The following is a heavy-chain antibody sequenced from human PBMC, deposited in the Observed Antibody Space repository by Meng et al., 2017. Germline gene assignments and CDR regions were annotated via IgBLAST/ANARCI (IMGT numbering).Heavy chain of an antibody. J-gene: IGHJ6*02. V-gene: IGHV6-1*01. CDR2: TYYRSKWYN. D-gene: IGHD5/OR15-5a*01. Sequence: SETLSLTCAISGDSVSSNSAAWNWIRQSPSRGLEWLGRTYYRSKWYNDYAVSVKSRITINPDTSKNQFSLQLNSVTPEDTAVYYCARSVLRDYGRDVWGQGNTVNGAS. CDR1: GDSVSSNSAA. CDR3: ARSVLRDYGRDV.